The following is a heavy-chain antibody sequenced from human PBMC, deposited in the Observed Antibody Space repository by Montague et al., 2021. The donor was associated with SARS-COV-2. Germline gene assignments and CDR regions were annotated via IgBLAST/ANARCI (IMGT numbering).Heavy chain of an antibody. D-gene: IGHD5-12*01. CDR3: AGDRGRFWHFDL. CDR1: GGSISSYY. Sequence: SETLSLTCTVSGGSISSYYWNWIRQSPGKGLEWIGYIYYSGSTKYNPSFKSRVTMLVDTSKRQMSLRLNSVTAADTAVYYCAGDRGRFWHFDLWGRGTLVTVS. CDR2: IYYSGST. V-gene: IGHV4-59*01. J-gene: IGHJ2*01.